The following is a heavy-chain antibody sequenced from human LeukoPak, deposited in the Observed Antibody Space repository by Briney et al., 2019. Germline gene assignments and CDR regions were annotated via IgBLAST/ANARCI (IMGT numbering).Heavy chain of an antibody. CDR1: GGSISSYY. D-gene: IGHD6-13*01. CDR2: IYYSGST. V-gene: IGHV4-59*08. Sequence: SETLSLTCTVSGGSISSYYWSWIRHPPGKGLEWIGYIYYSGSTNYNPSLKSRVTISVDTSKNQFSLKLSSVTAADTAVYYCARSIAAAGTLSFDYWGQGTLVTVSS. CDR3: ARSIAAAGTLSFDY. J-gene: IGHJ4*02.